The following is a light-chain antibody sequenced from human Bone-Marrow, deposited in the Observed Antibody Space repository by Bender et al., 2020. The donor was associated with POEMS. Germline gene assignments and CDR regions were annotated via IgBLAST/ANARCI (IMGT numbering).Light chain of an antibody. Sequence: QSVLTQPPSASGTPGQRVTISCSGSNSNIGTNAVNWYQQFPGTAPILLIYSDNQRPSGVSNRFSGSKSGNTASLTISGLQAEDAADYDCTSYASSGVRVFGGGSKLTV. CDR3: TSYASSGVRV. CDR2: SDN. V-gene: IGLV1-44*01. CDR1: NSNIGTNA. J-gene: IGLJ3*02.